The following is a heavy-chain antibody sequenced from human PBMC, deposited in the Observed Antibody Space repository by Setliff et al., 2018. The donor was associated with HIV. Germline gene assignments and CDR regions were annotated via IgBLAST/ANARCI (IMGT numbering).Heavy chain of an antibody. Sequence: SETLSLTCSVPGDSVNNGGFFWNWIRQTPGKGLEWIGNVYYRGSTKYNPSLKSRVTLSVDTSKNQFDLKVNSVTAADTAVYYCARGTLNYLDYWGQGALVTVSS. V-gene: IGHV4-61*08. CDR1: GDSVNNGGFF. D-gene: IGHD2-8*01. CDR3: ARGTLNYLDY. J-gene: IGHJ4*02. CDR2: VYYRGST.